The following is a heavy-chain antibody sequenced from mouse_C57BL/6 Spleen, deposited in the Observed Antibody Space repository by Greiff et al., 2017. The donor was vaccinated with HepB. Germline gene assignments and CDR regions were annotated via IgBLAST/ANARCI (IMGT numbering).Heavy chain of an antibody. V-gene: IGHV1-55*01. J-gene: IGHJ4*01. CDR1: GYTFTSYW. CDR2: IYPGSGST. Sequence: QVQLQQPGAELVKPGASVKMSCKASGYTFTSYWITWVKQRPGQGLEWIGDIYPGSGSTNYNEKFKSKATLTVDTSSSTAYMQLSSLTSEDSAVYYCARRIGTTPYYAMDYWGQGTSVTVSS. D-gene: IGHD2-14*01. CDR3: ARRIGTTPYYAMDY.